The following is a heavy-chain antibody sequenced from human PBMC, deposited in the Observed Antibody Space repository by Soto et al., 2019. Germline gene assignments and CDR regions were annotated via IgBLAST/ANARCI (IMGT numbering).Heavy chain of an antibody. CDR1: GYSFTSYW. V-gene: IGHV5-10-1*01. J-gene: IGHJ6*02. CDR3: AKSVNRHYYYTMDV. CDR2: IDPSDSYT. D-gene: IGHD4-17*01. Sequence: PGESLKISCKGSGYSFTSYWISWVRQMPGKGLEWMGRIDPSDSYTNYSPSFQGHVTISADKSISTAYLQMNSLRAEDTAVYYCAKSVNRHYYYTMDVWGQGTTVTVSS.